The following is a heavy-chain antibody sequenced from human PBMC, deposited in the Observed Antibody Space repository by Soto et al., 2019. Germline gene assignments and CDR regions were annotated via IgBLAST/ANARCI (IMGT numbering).Heavy chain of an antibody. Sequence: QAGGSLRLSCAASGFTFSSYWMTWVRQAPGKGLEWVANIKQDGIEKNYVDFVKGRFTIARDNAKNSLYLQMNILRAEDTAVYYCARSDHNSGYGMDVWGQGTTVTVSS. CDR2: IKQDGIEK. J-gene: IGHJ6*02. CDR1: GFTFSSYW. D-gene: IGHD3-10*01. CDR3: ARSDHNSGYGMDV. V-gene: IGHV3-7*01.